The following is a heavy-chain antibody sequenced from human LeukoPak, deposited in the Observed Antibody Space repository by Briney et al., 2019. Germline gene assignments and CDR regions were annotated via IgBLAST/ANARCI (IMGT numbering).Heavy chain of an antibody. J-gene: IGHJ4*02. CDR3: VRDRDYGTFDY. CDR2: INTHTGNT. CDR1: GYTFTTYA. V-gene: IGHV7-4-1*02. D-gene: IGHD4-17*01. Sequence: ASVKVSCKASGYTFTTYAMNWVRQAPGQGLEWMGWINTHTGNTTYAQGFTGRFVFSLDTSVSTTYLQISGLKAEDTAVYYCVRDRDYGTFDYWGQGTLVTVSS.